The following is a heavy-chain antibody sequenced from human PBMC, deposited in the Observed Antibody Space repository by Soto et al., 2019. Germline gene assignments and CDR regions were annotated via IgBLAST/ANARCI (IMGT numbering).Heavy chain of an antibody. Sequence: GESLKISCKGSGYSFTSYWIGWVRQMPGKGLEWMGIIYPGDSDTRYSPSFQGQVTISADKSISTAYLQWSSLKASDTAMYYCATTFYDSRSWCSTGSNTYIMDGWGKASTVTVFS. J-gene: IGHJ6*03. CDR3: ATTFYDSRSWCSTGSNTYIMDG. CDR1: GYSFTSYW. CDR2: IYPGDSDT. V-gene: IGHV5-51*01. D-gene: IGHD6-13*01.